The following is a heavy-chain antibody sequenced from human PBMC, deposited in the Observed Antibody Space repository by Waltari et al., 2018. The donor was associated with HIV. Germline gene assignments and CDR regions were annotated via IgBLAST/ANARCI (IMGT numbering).Heavy chain of an antibody. J-gene: IGHJ4*02. D-gene: IGHD2-21*02. CDR3: ARGDDVSLTHLPPGFRLEF. CDR1: GDPFTTYS. Sequence: LVQSASEVRAPGASVTISCQVSGDPFTTYSIYWFRQAPGQGLEWLGRINPDIGDTIYSQTFSNRVTMPRDTSSASAYMELTRLTSADAAMYFCARGDDVSLTHLPPGFRLEFWGRGSLVTVSS. V-gene: IGHV1-2*06. CDR2: INPDIGDT.